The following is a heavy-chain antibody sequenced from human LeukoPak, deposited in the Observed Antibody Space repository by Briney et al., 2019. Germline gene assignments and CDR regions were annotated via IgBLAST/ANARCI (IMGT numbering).Heavy chain of an antibody. CDR2: IYDSGST. D-gene: IGHD2-15*01. CDR1: GGSISSYY. CDR3: ARQSIGGSSLSYFDY. V-gene: IGHV4-59*01. Sequence: SETLSLTCTVSGGSISSYYWSWIRQPPGKGLEWIGNIYDSGSTNYNPSLKSRVTISVDTSKNQCSLKLSSVTAADTAVYYCARQSIGGSSLSYFDYWGQGTLVNVSS. J-gene: IGHJ4*02.